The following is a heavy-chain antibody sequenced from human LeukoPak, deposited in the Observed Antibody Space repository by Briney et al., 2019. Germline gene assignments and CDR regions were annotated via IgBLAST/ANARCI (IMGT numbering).Heavy chain of an antibody. Sequence: GASVKVSCKASGGTFSSYAISWVRQAPGQGLEWMGRIIPILGIANYAQKFQGRVTITADKSTSTAYMELRSLRSDDTAVYYCARALGTTIFEVLDYWGQGTLVTVSS. CDR1: GGTFSSYA. J-gene: IGHJ4*02. CDR2: IIPILGIA. V-gene: IGHV1-69*04. D-gene: IGHD3-3*01. CDR3: ARALGTTIFEVLDY.